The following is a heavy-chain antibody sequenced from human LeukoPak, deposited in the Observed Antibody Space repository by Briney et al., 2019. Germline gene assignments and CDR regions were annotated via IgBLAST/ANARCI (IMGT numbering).Heavy chain of an antibody. Sequence: PSETLSLTCTVSGGSISSYYWSWIRQPPGKGLEWIGYIYYSGSTNYNPSLGSRVTISVDTSKNQFSLDLRSVTAADTAVYYCARGPHYHDSSGYSPSYSYAMDVWGQGTTVTVSS. CDR2: IYYSGST. V-gene: IGHV4-59*01. J-gene: IGHJ6*02. CDR1: GGSISSYY. D-gene: IGHD3-22*01. CDR3: ARGPHYHDSSGYSPSYSYAMDV.